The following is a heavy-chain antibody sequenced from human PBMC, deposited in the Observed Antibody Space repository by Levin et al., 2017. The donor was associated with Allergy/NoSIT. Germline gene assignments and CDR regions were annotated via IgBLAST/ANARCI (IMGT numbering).Heavy chain of an antibody. D-gene: IGHD6-19*01. CDR1: GYSFSTYW. J-gene: IGHJ3*02. Sequence: GESLKISCKGSGYSFSTYWIGWVRQMPGKGLEWMGIIYPVDSDTRYSPSFQGQVTMSADKSISTAYLQWSSLKASDTAMYYCARLVAGLNDAFDIWGQGTMVTVSS. CDR3: ARLVAGLNDAFDI. V-gene: IGHV5-51*01. CDR2: IYPVDSDT.